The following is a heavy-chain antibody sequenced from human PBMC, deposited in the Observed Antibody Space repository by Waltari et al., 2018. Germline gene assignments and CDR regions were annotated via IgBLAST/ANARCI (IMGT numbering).Heavy chain of an antibody. CDR3: AATGDPHDAFDI. CDR2: IYYSVST. D-gene: IGHD7-27*01. J-gene: IGHJ3*02. V-gene: IGHV4-59*01. Sequence: QVQLQESGPGLVKPSETLSLTCTVSGGSISSYYWSWIRQPPGKGLEWIGYIYYSVSTNDNPALKSRVTISVDTSKNQFSLKLSSVTAADTAVYYCAATGDPHDAFDIWGQGTMVTVSS. CDR1: GGSISSYY.